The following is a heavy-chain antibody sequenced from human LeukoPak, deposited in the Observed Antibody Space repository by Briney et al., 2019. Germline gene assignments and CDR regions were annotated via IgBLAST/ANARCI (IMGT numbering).Heavy chain of an antibody. CDR1: GGSISSYY. CDR3: ARIFTVTREYYFDY. CDR2: MYTSGST. Sequence: SETLSLTCTVSGGSISSYYWSWIRQPAGKGLEWIGRMYTSGSTNYNPSLKSRVTMSVDTSKNQFSLKLSSVTAADTAVYYCARIFTVTREYYFDYWGQGTLVTVSS. D-gene: IGHD4-17*01. V-gene: IGHV4-4*07. J-gene: IGHJ4*02.